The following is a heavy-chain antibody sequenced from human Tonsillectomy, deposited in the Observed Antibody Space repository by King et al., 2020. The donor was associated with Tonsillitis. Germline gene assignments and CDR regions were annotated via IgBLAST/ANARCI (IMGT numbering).Heavy chain of an antibody. CDR1: GYSISTGYY. CDR3: ARVRWGGKSYLWAFDL. D-gene: IGHD1-26*01. J-gene: IGHJ3*01. V-gene: IGHV4-38-2*01. CDR2: VYHTGST. Sequence: QLQESGPGLVRPSETLFLTCAVSGYSISTGYYWGWIRQSPGKGLTWIANVYHTGSTNYNPSLRGRVTISLEKSTNQVSLKMTSVTATDTGVYYCARVRWGGKSYLWAFDLWGQGTKVTVSS.